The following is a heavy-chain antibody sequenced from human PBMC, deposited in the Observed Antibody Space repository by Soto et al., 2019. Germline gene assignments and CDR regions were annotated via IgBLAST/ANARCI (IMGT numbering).Heavy chain of an antibody. CDR2: VSNNGGST. CDR3: VKDEGSGPLGY. D-gene: IGHD6-19*01. J-gene: IGHJ4*02. Sequence: PGGSLRLSCSASGFTFNRYAMHWVRQAPGKGLEYVSGVSNNGGSTFDADSVKGRFTISRDNPKNTLYLQMSSLRAEDTGVYYCVKDEGSGPLGYWGQGTLVTVSS. V-gene: IGHV3-64D*08. CDR1: GFTFNRYA.